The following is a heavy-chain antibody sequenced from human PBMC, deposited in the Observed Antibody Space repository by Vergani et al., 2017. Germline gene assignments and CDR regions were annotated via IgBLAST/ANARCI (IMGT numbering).Heavy chain of an antibody. CDR3: ARVGTGNDIDY. CDR2: IYHSGST. CDR1: GGSISSGGYS. V-gene: IGHV4-30-2*01. J-gene: IGHJ4*02. Sequence: QLQLQESGSGLVKPSQTLSLTCAVSGGSISSGGYSWSWIRQPPGKGLEWIGYIYHSGSTYYNPSLKSRVTISVDRSKNQFSLKLSAGTAADTAVYYCARVGTGNDIDYWGQGTLVTVSS. D-gene: IGHD1-1*01.